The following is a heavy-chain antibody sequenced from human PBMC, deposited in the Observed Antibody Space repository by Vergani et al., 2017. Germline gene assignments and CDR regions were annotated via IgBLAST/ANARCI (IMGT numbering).Heavy chain of an antibody. J-gene: IGHJ5*02. Sequence: QVQLHESGPGLVKPSQTLSLTCTVSGGSITRGSFYWSWIRQPAGKGLDWIGRIHFSGTTNYNPSLKSRVTLSVDTSKNQLSLRMTSVTAADTAVYYCARDSWTSELRGVYWFDTWGQGTLVSVSS. D-gene: IGHD3-10*01. CDR1: GGSITRGSFY. CDR3: ARDSWTSELRGVYWFDT. V-gene: IGHV4-61*02. CDR2: IHFSGTT.